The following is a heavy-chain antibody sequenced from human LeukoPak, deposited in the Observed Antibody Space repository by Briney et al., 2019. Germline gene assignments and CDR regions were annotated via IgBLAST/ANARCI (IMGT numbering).Heavy chain of an antibody. V-gene: IGHV4-59*01. CDR3: ARAVYSSGPGYWFDP. CDR2: XYYSGST. CDR1: GGSISSYY. Sequence: SETLSLTCTVSGGSISSYYWSWIRQPPGKGLEXXXXXYYSGSTNYNPSLKSRVTISVDTSKNQFSLKLSSVTAADTAVYYCARAVYSSGPGYWFDPWGQGTLVTVSS. D-gene: IGHD6-19*01. J-gene: IGHJ5*02.